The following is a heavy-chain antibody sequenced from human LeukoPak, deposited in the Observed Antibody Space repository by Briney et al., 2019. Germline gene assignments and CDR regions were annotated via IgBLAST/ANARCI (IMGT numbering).Heavy chain of an antibody. D-gene: IGHD2-2*01. J-gene: IGHJ4*02. V-gene: IGHV3-23*01. CDR3: AREDIVVVPAAGVFVY. CDR1: GFTFSSYA. Sequence: GGSLRLSCAASGFTFSSYAMSWVRQAPGKGLEWVSAISGSAGSTYYADSVKGRFTISRDNSKNTLYLQMNSLRVEDTAVYYCAREDIVVVPAAGVFVYWGQGTLVTVSS. CDR2: ISGSAGST.